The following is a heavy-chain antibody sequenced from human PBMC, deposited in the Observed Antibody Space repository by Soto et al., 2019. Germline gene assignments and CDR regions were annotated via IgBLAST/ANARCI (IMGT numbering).Heavy chain of an antibody. V-gene: IGHV1-18*01. CDR3: ARDFGYDFWSGYYVTGRGDY. CDR2: ISAYNGNT. CDR1: GYTFTSYV. J-gene: IGHJ4*02. D-gene: IGHD3-3*01. Sequence: GASVKVSCKASGYTFTSYVISWVRQAPGQGLEWMGWISAYNGNTNYAQKLQGRVTMTTDTSTSTAYMELRSLRSDDTAVYYCARDFGYDFWSGYYVTGRGDYWGQGTLVTVXS.